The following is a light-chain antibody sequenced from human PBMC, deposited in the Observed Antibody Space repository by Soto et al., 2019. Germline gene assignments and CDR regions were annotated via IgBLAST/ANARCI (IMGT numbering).Light chain of an antibody. CDR1: QSISSW. CDR3: QQSYSTPIT. V-gene: IGKV1-39*01. Sequence: DIQMTQSPSTLSASVGDRVTITCRASQSISSWLAWYQQKPGKAPKLLIYAASSLQSGVPSRFSGSGSGTDFTLTISSLQPEDFATDYCQQSYSTPITFGQGTRLEIK. J-gene: IGKJ5*01. CDR2: AAS.